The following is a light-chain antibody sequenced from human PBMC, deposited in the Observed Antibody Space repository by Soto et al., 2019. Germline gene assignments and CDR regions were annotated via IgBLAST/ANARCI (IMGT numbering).Light chain of an antibody. V-gene: IGLV2-14*03. J-gene: IGLJ2*01. CDR2: DVS. CDR3: SSYTSSSSVI. CDR1: SSDIGGYNY. Sequence: QYVLTQPASVSGSPGQSITISCTGTSSDIGGYNYVSWYQLHPGKPPKLMIYDVSIRPSGVSNRFSGSKSGNTASLTISGLQAEDETDYYCSSYTSSSSVIFGGGTKLTVL.